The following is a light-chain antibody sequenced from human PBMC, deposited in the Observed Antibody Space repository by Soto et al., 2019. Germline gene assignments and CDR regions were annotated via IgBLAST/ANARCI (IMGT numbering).Light chain of an antibody. CDR3: KQYNSFART. Sequence: DIQMTQSPSSMSASVGDRVTITCRASQSISSYLNWYQQKPGKAPKLLIYAASSLQSGVQSRFSGSGSGTEFTLTISSLQPDDFATYYCKQYNSFARTFGQGTKVDIK. CDR1: QSISSY. CDR2: AAS. V-gene: IGKV1-39*01. J-gene: IGKJ1*01.